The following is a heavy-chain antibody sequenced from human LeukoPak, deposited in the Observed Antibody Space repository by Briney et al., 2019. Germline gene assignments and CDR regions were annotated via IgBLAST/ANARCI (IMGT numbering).Heavy chain of an antibody. D-gene: IGHD6-6*01. Sequence: SETLSLTCTVSGGSISSYYWSWIRQPPGKGLEWIGYIYYSGSTNYNPSLKSRVTISVDTSKNQFSLKLSSVTAADTAVYYCARDPTTEYSSYDYWGQGTLVTVSS. CDR3: ARDPTTEYSSYDY. V-gene: IGHV4-59*12. CDR2: IYYSGST. CDR1: GGSISSYY. J-gene: IGHJ4*02.